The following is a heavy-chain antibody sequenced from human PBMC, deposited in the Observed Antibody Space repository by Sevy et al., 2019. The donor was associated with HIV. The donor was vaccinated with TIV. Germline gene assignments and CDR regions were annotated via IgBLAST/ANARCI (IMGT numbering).Heavy chain of an antibody. J-gene: IGHJ4*02. Sequence: ASVKVSCKVSGYTLTELAMHWVRQVPGKGLEWMGSFDPEDGETIYAQKFKGRLTMTEDTSTDTAYMELTNPRSEDTAVFYCAITKDYYDSSGSPFDSWGQGTLVTVSS. D-gene: IGHD3-22*01. V-gene: IGHV1-24*01. CDR3: AITKDYYDSSGSPFDS. CDR2: FDPEDGET. CDR1: GYTLTELA.